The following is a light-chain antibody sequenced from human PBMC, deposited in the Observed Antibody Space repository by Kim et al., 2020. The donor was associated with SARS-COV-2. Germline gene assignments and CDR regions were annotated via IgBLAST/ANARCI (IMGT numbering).Light chain of an antibody. CDR2: GEN. J-gene: IGLJ3*02. CDR1: GLTRYY. V-gene: IGLV3-19*01. CDR3: SSRGSSGHHWM. Sequence: AFGRTVRITSRGVGLTRYYPSWYQQKTGQAPVVVIYGENTRPSGIPDGFSGSSSGNTASLTITGAQEEEEDDYYCSSRGSSGHHWMFGGGTQLTVL.